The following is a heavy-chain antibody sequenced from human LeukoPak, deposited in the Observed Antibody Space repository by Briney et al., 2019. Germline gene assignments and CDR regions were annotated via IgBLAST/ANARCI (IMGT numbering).Heavy chain of an antibody. CDR2: INPSAGST. D-gene: IGHD2-2*01. J-gene: IGHJ4*02. V-gene: IGHV1-46*01. Sequence: ASVKVSCKASGYTFTSYYMHWVRQAPGQGLEWMGIINPSAGSTSYAQKFQGRVTMTRDTSTSTVYMELSSLRSEDTAVYYCARAKRVDCSSTSCRYFDYWGQGTLVTVSS. CDR1: GYTFTSYY. CDR3: ARAKRVDCSSTSCRYFDY.